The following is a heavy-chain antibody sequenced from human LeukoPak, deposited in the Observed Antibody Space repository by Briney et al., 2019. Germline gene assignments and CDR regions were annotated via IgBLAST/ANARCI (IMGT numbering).Heavy chain of an antibody. Sequence: GGSLRLSCAASGFTFSSYSMNWVRQAPGKGLEWVSYIGSSSSSTIYYADSVKGRFTISRDNAKNSLYLQMNSLRAEDTAVYYCARRPGIAVAGGGSWGQGTLVTVSS. V-gene: IGHV3-48*04. J-gene: IGHJ5*02. CDR2: IGSSSSSTI. CDR1: GFTFSSYS. CDR3: ARRPGIAVAGGGS. D-gene: IGHD6-19*01.